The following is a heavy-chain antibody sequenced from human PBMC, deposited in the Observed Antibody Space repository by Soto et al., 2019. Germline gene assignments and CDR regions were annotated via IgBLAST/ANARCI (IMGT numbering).Heavy chain of an antibody. CDR2: IFYTGST. J-gene: IGHJ5*02. CDR3: ARPKTIGAAAGKGWFDP. D-gene: IGHD6-13*01. V-gene: IGHV4-59*04. CDR1: GGSISGYY. Sequence: SETLSLTCTVSGGSISGYYWTWVRQPPEKGLEWIGYIFYTGSTYYSPSLKSRLTISVDPSKNQFSLKLTYVAAADTAMYYCARPKTIGAAAGKGWFDPWGQGTLVTVSS.